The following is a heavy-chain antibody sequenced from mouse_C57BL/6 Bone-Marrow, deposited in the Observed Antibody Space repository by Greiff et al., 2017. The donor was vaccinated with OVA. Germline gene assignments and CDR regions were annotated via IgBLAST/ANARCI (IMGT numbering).Heavy chain of an antibody. V-gene: IGHV5-4*03. D-gene: IGHD1-1*01. J-gene: IGHJ1*03. CDR2: ISDGGSYT. CDR3: ARFITTVVWYFDV. CDR1: GFTFSSYA. Sequence: EVKLVESGGGLVKPGGSLKLSCAASGFTFSSYAMSWVRQTPEKRLEWVATISDGGSYTYYPDNVKGRFTISRDNAKNNLYLQMSHLKSEDTAMYYCARFITTVVWYFDVWGTGTTVTVSS.